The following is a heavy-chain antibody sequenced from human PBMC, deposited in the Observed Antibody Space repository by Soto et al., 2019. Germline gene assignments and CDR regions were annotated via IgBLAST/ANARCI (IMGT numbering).Heavy chain of an antibody. V-gene: IGHV4-61*03. Sequence: QVQLQESGPGLVKPSETLSLTCTVSGGFVNSDTHSWSWIRQTPGKRLEWMGYIYSGGSTKNPSLRSRVTSSVDTSNNHFSLKLRSVIVADTAVYHCARFVRSCSATTCSTRADVWGQGITVTVSS. CDR3: ARFVRSCSATTCSTRADV. CDR1: GGFVNSDTHS. CDR2: IYSGGST. D-gene: IGHD2-2*01. J-gene: IGHJ6*02.